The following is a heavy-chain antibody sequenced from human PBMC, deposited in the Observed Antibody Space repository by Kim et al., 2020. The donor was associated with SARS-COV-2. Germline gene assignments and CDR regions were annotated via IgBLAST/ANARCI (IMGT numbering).Heavy chain of an antibody. CDR1: GGTFSSYA. CDR2: IIPIFGTA. V-gene: IGHV1-69*13. Sequence: SVKVSCKASGGTFSSYAISWVRQAPGQGLEWMGGIIPIFGTANYAQKFQGRVTITADESTSTAYMELSSLRSEDTAVYYCARASGAVGYSSTYYYYGMDVWGQGTTVTVSS. D-gene: IGHD5-18*01. CDR3: ARASGAVGYSSTYYYYGMDV. J-gene: IGHJ6*02.